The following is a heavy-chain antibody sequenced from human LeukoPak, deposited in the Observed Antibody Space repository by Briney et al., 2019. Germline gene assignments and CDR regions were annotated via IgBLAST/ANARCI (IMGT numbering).Heavy chain of an antibody. D-gene: IGHD3-10*01. CDR3: AKELYINADGDDAFDI. CDR2: ISGSGGST. V-gene: IGHV3-23*01. CDR1: AFSFTSYA. J-gene: IGHJ3*02. Sequence: GGSLRLSCAASAFSFTSYAMSWVRQAPGKGLEWVSTISGSGGSTNYADSVKGRFTISRDNSKNTLYLQMNSLRAEDTAVYYCAKELYINADGDDAFDIWGQGTMVTVSS.